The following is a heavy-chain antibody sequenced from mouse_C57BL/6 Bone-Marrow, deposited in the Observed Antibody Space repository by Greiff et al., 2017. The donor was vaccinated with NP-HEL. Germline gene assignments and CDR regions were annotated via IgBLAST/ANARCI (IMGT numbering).Heavy chain of an antibody. Sequence: EVKLMESGAELVRPGASVKLSCTASGFNIKDDYMHWVKQRPEQGLEWIGWIDPENGDTEYASKFQGKATITADTSSNTAYLQLSSLTSEDTAVYYCSLWLRRGYYFDYWGKGTTLTVSS. CDR2: IDPENGDT. CDR3: SLWLRRGYYFDY. J-gene: IGHJ2*01. D-gene: IGHD2-2*01. CDR1: GFNIKDDY. V-gene: IGHV14-4*01.